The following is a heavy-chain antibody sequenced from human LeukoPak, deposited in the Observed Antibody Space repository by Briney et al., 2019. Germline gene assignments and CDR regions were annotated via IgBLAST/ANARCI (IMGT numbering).Heavy chain of an antibody. J-gene: IGHJ6*03. D-gene: IGHD2-15*01. CDR3: ARVGFGYYYMDV. CDR2: INSDGSST. V-gene: IGHV3-74*01. Sequence: GRSLRLSCAASGFTFSSYWMHWVRQAPGKGLVWVSRINSDGSSTSYADSVKGRFTISRDNAKNTLYLQMNSLRAEDTAVYYCARVGFGYYYMDVWGKGTTVTVSS. CDR1: GFTFSSYW.